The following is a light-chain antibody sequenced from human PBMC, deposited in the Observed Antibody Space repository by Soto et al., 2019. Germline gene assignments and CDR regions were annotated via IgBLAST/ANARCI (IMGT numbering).Light chain of an antibody. CDR1: QSVSSN. CDR2: GTS. Sequence: EIVLTQSPVTLSLSPGEIATLSCRASQSVSSNLAWYQQKPGQAPRLLIYGTSSRATGIPDRFSGSGSGTDFTLTISRLEPEDFAMYYCQKYGSSPRTFGQGTKVDIK. V-gene: IGKV3-20*01. J-gene: IGKJ1*01. CDR3: QKYGSSPRT.